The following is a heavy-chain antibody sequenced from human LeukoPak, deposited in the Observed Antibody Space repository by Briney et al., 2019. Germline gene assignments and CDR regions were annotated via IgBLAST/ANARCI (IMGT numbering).Heavy chain of an antibody. V-gene: IGHV4-59*02. CDR1: GGSVTTYY. J-gene: IGHJ4*02. CDR2: IYPSGST. CDR3: ARDLRTNWNGEFDY. Sequence: SDTLSLTCTVSGGSVTTYYWSWIRQPPGKGLEWIGYIYPSGSTNYNPSLKSRVTISVDTSKNQFSLNLRSVTTADTAVYYCARDLRTNWNGEFDYWGPGTLVTVSS. D-gene: IGHD1-1*01.